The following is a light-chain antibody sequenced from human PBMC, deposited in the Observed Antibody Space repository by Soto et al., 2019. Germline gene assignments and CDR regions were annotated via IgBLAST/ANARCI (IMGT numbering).Light chain of an antibody. J-gene: IGLJ1*01. Sequence: QSALTQPRSVSGSLGQSVTISCTGTSSDVGTYNYVSWYQQHPGKAPKVMIYDVSERPSGVPDRFSGSKSGNTASLTISGLPAEDEDDYYCCSYPGIPSYVLGTGTKVTVL. CDR1: SSDVGTYNY. CDR3: CSYPGIPSYV. V-gene: IGLV2-11*01. CDR2: DVS.